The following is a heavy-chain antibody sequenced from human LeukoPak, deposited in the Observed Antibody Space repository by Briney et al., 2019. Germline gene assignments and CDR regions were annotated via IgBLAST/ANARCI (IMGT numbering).Heavy chain of an antibody. CDR3: AKDHYWSIDY. CDR1: GFDFSSNW. CDR2: IKGDGIST. D-gene: IGHD3-3*01. V-gene: IGHV3-74*01. J-gene: IGHJ4*02. Sequence: GGSLRLSCAASGFDFSSNWMHWVRHAPGQGLVWVSRIKGDGISTNYADSVKGRFTISRDIAKNMLYLQMNSLRAEDTGVYYCAKDHYWSIDYWGRGTLVTVSS.